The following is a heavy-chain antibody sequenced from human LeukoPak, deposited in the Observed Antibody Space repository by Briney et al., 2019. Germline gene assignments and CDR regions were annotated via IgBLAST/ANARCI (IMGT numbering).Heavy chain of an antibody. D-gene: IGHD5-12*01. J-gene: IGHJ4*02. CDR1: GGSISDYY. CDR2: IYYSGTT. Sequence: SETLSLTCTVSGGSISDYYWSWIRQPPGKGLEWIGYIYYSGTTNYNPSLKSRVTMSVDTSTNQFSLKVSSVTAADTAFYYCSRTPRGGYSDYNFDSWGQGTLVTVSS. V-gene: IGHV4-59*01. CDR3: SRTPRGGYSDYNFDS.